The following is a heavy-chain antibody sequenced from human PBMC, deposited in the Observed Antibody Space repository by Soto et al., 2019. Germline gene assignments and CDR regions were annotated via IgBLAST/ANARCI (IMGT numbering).Heavy chain of an antibody. CDR2: VYNSGST. CDR1: GGSISSNY. J-gene: IGHJ4*02. V-gene: IGHV4-59*01. Sequence: SETLSLTCTVPGGSISSNYWTWIRQPPGKGLEWIGYVYNSGSTNYNPSLKSRVTISEDTSKSQFSLKVNSMTAADTAVYYCARYRREAVAGYTLDNWGQGSLVTVSS. D-gene: IGHD6-13*01. CDR3: ARYRREAVAGYTLDN.